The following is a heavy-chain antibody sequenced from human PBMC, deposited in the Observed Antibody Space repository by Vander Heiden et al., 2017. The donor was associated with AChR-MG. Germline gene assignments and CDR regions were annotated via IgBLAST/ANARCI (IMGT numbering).Heavy chain of an antibody. Sequence: QVQLQESGPGLVKPSETLSLTCTVPAGSISRYYWSWSRHPPGEGVEWIGYIYYSGSTNYNPSLKSRVTISVDTAKNQFSLKLSSVTAADTAVYYCARAAMVREVKGYYGMDVWGQGTTVTVSS. J-gene: IGHJ6*02. CDR1: AGSISRYY. D-gene: IGHD3-10*01. CDR3: ARAAMVREVKGYYGMDV. V-gene: IGHV4-59*01. CDR2: IYYSGST.